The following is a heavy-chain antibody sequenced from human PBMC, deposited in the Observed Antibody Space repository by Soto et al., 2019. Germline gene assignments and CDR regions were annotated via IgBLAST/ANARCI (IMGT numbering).Heavy chain of an antibody. D-gene: IGHD3-10*01. J-gene: IGHJ5*02. CDR2: IYHSGST. CDR3: ARDPSTYYYGSWTQGDNWFDP. CDR1: GGSISSSNW. Sequence: ETLSLTCAVSGGSISSSNWWSWVRQPPGKGLEWIGEIYHSGSTNYNLSLKSRVTISVDKSKNQFSLKLSSVTAADTAVYYCARDPSTYYYGSWTQGDNWFDPWGQGTLVTVSS. V-gene: IGHV4-4*02.